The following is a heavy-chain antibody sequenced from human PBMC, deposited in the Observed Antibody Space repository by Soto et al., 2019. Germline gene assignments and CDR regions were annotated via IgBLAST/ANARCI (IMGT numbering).Heavy chain of an antibody. CDR3: AKSGTRITMIVVVINWFDP. CDR1: GFTFSSYA. V-gene: IGHV3-23*01. Sequence: GGSLRLSCAASGFTFSSYAMSWVRQAPGKGLEWVSAISGSGGSTYYADSVKGRFTISRDNSKNTLYLQMNSLRAEDTAVYYCAKSGTRITMIVVVINWFDPWGQGTLVTVSP. J-gene: IGHJ5*02. CDR2: ISGSGGST. D-gene: IGHD3-22*01.